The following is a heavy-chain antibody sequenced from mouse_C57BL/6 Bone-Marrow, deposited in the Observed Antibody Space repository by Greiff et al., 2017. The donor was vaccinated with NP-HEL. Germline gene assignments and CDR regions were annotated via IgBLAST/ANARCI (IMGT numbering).Heavy chain of an antibody. D-gene: IGHD1-1*01. CDR1: GYTFTSYW. V-gene: IGHV1-50*01. Sequence: VQLQQPGAELVKPGASVKLSCKASGYTFTSYWMQWVKQRPGQGLEWIGEIDPSDSYTNYNQKFKGKATLTVDTSSSTAYMQLSSLTSEDSAVYYCARALYYGSSIYYAMDYWGQGTSVTVSS. CDR3: ARALYYGSSIYYAMDY. CDR2: IDPSDSYT. J-gene: IGHJ4*01.